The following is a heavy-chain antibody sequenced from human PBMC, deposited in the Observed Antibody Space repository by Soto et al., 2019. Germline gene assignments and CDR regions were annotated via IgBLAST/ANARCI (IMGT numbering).Heavy chain of an antibody. Sequence: SVKVSCKASGSTFSSYTISWVRQAPGQGLEWMGRIIPILGIANYAQKFQGRVTITADKSTSTAYMELSSLRVEDTGVYYCAGDDWGPAHIRGQGTQVTVSS. CDR1: GSTFSSYT. CDR2: IIPILGIA. V-gene: IGHV1-69*02. CDR3: AGDDWGPAHI. J-gene: IGHJ4*02. D-gene: IGHD2-2*01.